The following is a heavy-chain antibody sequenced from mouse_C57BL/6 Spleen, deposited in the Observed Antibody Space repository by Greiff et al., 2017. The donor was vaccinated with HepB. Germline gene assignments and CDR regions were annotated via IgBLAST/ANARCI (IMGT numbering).Heavy chain of an antibody. D-gene: IGHD3-2*02. CDR1: GYAFSSYW. J-gene: IGHJ3*01. CDR2: IYPGDGDT. Sequence: QVHVKQSGAELVKPGASVKISCKASGYAFSSYWMNWVKQRPGKGLEWIGQIYPGDGDTNYNGKFKGKATLTAAKSSSTAYMQLSSLTSEDSAVYVCARQLRVAWFAYWGQGTLVTVSA. CDR3: ARQLRVAWFAY. V-gene: IGHV1-80*01.